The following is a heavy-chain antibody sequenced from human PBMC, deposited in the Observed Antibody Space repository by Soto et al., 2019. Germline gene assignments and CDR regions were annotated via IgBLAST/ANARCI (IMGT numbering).Heavy chain of an antibody. CDR3: ARVRSSGDSLGY. CDR2: IYYSGST. Sequence: VQLQESGPGLVKPSETLSLTCTVSGGSVSSGSYYWSWIRQPPGKGLEWIGYIYYSGSTNYNPSLKSRVTISVDTSKNQFSLKLSSVTAADPAVYYCARVRSSGDSLGYWGQGTLVTVSS. CDR1: GGSVSSGSYY. J-gene: IGHJ4*02. V-gene: IGHV4-61*01. D-gene: IGHD3-22*01.